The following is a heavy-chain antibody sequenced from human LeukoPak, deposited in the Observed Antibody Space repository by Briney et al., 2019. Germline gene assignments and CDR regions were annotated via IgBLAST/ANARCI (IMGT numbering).Heavy chain of an antibody. CDR1: GFTFSSYW. V-gene: IGHV3-7*01. CDR2: IKQDGSEK. CDR3: ARVAAGPYYYNMDV. Sequence: GGSLRLSCAASGFTFSSYWMSWVRQAPGKGLEWVANIKQDGSEKYYVDSVKGRFTISRDNAKNSLYLQMNSLRAEDTAVYYCARVAAGPYYYNMDVWGKGTTVTVSS. D-gene: IGHD6-13*01. J-gene: IGHJ6*03.